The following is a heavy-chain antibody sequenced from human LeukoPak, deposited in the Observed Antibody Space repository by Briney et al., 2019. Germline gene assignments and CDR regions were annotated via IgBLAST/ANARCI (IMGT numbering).Heavy chain of an antibody. CDR2: ISSSGSTI. Sequence: PGGSLRLSCAASGFTFSDYYMSWIRQAPGKGLEWVSYISSSGSTIYHADSVKGRFTISRDNAKNSLYLQMNSLRAEDTAVYYCARDCSSTSCLDYWGQGTLVTVSS. J-gene: IGHJ4*02. V-gene: IGHV3-11*01. CDR3: ARDCSSTSCLDY. CDR1: GFTFSDYY. D-gene: IGHD2-2*01.